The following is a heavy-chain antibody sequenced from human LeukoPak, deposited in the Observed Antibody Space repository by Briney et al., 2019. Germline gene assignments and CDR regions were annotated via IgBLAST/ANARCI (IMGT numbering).Heavy chain of an antibody. J-gene: IGHJ4*02. CDR1: GGSFSGYY. CDR3: ARGPRTYYYGSGSYYISRYFDY. Sequence: PSETLSLTCAVDGGSFSGYYWSWIRQPPGKGLEWIGEINHSGSTNYNPSLKSRVTISVDTSKNQFSLKLSSVTAADTAVYYCARGPRTYYYGSGSYYISRYFDYWGQGTLVTVSS. D-gene: IGHD3-10*01. V-gene: IGHV4-34*01. CDR2: INHSGST.